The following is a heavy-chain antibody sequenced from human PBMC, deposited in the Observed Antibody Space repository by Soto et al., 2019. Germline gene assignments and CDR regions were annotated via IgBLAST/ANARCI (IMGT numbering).Heavy chain of an antibody. CDR3: ARPTRQWLGLRYYYGMDV. D-gene: IGHD6-19*01. Sequence: QVQLQQWGAGLLKPSETLSLTCAVYGGSFSGYYWSWIRQPPGKGLEWIGEINHSGSTNYNPSLKSRVTIPVDTPNQFSVKLSSVTAVDTAVYYCARPTRQWLGLRYYYGMDVWGQGTTVTVSS. CDR2: INHSGST. J-gene: IGHJ6*02. CDR1: GGSFSGYY. V-gene: IGHV4-34*01.